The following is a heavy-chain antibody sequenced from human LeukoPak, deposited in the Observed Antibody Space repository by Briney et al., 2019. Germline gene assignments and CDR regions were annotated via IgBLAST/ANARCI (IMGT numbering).Heavy chain of an antibody. CDR1: GCTFSSYW. D-gene: IGHD3-3*01. Sequence: GGALRLSCATSGCTFSSYWMHWDSQAPGKGLVWVSRMNSDGSSTSYADSVKGRFTISRDNAKNTLYLQMNSLRAEDTAVYYCARPTIFGGNWFDPWGQGTLVTVSS. V-gene: IGHV3-74*01. J-gene: IGHJ5*02. CDR2: MNSDGSST. CDR3: ARPTIFGGNWFDP.